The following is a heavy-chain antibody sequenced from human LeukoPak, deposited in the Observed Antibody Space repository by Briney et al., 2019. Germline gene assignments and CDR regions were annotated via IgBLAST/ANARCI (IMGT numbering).Heavy chain of an antibody. CDR3: ARVSTVRGAINWFDP. D-gene: IGHD3-10*01. V-gene: IGHV1-69*06. CDR1: GGTFSSYA. CDR2: IIPIFGTA. Sequence: GASVKVSCKASGGTFSSYAISWVRQAPGQGLEWMGGIIPIFGTANYAQKFQGRVTITADKSTSTAYMELSSLRSEDTAVYYCARVSTVRGAINWFDPWGQGTLVTVSS. J-gene: IGHJ5*02.